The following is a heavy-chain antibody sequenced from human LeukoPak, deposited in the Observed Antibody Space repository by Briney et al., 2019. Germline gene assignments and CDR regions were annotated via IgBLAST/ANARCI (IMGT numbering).Heavy chain of an antibody. D-gene: IGHD5-18*01. J-gene: IGHJ4*02. CDR2: ISSSSNYI. CDR3: ARGHGVAMAREDY. CDR1: GFTFNSYN. Sequence: PGGSLRLSCAASGFTFNSYNMNWVRQAPGKGLEWVSSISSSSNYIYYSDSVKGRFTISRDNSKNTLYLQMNSLRAEDTAVYYCARGHGVAMAREDYWGQGTLVTVSS. V-gene: IGHV3-21*01.